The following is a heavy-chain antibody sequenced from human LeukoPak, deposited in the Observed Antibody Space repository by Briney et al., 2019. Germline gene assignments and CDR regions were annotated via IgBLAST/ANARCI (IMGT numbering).Heavy chain of an antibody. CDR1: GFTFSSYS. Sequence: GGSLRLSCAASGFTFSSYSMNWVRQAPGKGLEWVSYISSSSSTIYYADSVKGRFTISRDNAKNSLYLQMHSLRAEDTAVYYCARDSGYYYDSSGDWGQGTLVTVSS. CDR3: ARDSGYYYDSSGD. CDR2: ISSSSSTI. D-gene: IGHD3-22*01. J-gene: IGHJ4*02. V-gene: IGHV3-48*01.